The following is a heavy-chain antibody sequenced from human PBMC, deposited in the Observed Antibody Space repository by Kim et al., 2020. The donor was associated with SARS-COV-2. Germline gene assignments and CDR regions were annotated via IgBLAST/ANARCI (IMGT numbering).Heavy chain of an antibody. CDR1: GFIFSNHY. Sequence: GGSLRLSCAASGFIFSNHYMSWVRQAPGKGLEWVGKINQKESGHNNLDSVKGRSTTSRDNTRNSLDLQMNSLRVEATAVYYCARVWSDSTPKSQDYWGQGSLVTVSS. CDR2: INQKESGH. D-gene: IGHD6-13*01. V-gene: IGHV3-7*01. CDR3: ARVWSDSTPKSQDY. J-gene: IGHJ4*02.